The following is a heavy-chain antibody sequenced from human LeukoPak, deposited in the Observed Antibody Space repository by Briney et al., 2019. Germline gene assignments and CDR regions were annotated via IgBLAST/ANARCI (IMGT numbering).Heavy chain of an antibody. CDR3: ARVLYCSSTSCYIPYYDMVYYYGMDV. CDR1: GGAFSSYA. Sequence: ASVKVSCKASGGAFSSYAISWVRQAPGQGLEWMGRIIPILGIANYAQKFQGRVTITADKSTSTAYMELSSLRSEDTAVYYCARVLYCSSTSCYIPYYDMVYYYGMDVWGQGTTVTVSS. V-gene: IGHV1-69*04. J-gene: IGHJ6*02. D-gene: IGHD2-2*02. CDR2: IIPILGIA.